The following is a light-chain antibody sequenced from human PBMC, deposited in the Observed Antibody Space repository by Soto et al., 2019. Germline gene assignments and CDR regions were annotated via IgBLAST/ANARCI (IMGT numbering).Light chain of an antibody. J-gene: IGKJ1*01. CDR1: QTIRKS. Sequence: DIQMTQSPSSLSASIGDRVTITCRASQTIRKSLNWYQQKAETAPKLLIFGASSLQSGVPSRFSAGGSGTEFTLTINSLQPEDFATYHCQQSYSTPWTFGQGTKVEI. CDR3: QQSYSTPWT. V-gene: IGKV1-39*01. CDR2: GAS.